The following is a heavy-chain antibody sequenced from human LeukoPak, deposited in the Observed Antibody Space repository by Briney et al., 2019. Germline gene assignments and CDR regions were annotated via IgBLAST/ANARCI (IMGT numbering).Heavy chain of an antibody. J-gene: IGHJ4*02. Sequence: GGSLRLSCAASGFTFNDYAMHWLRQSPGKSLEWVSLISGDGKNTYSEDSVKGRFTISRDNTKNSLYLQMNNLRTEDTAFYYCARASPRGWYHWNYFFDNWGQGTLVTVSS. CDR1: GFTFNDYA. CDR3: ARASPRGWYHWNYFFDN. CDR2: ISGDGKNT. V-gene: IGHV3-43*02. D-gene: IGHD1-7*01.